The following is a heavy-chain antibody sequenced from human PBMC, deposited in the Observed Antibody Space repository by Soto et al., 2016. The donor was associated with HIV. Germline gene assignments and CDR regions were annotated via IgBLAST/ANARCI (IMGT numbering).Heavy chain of an antibody. CDR1: GGTFSTYT. Sequence: QVQLVQSGAEVKKPGSSVKVSCKAFGGTFSTYTINWVRQAPGQGLEWMGGIIPIFGTANYAQNFQGRVTITADDSTSTAYMELSSLRSEDTAVYYCARGPEGSYYYYYMDVWGKGTTVTVSS. J-gene: IGHJ6*03. V-gene: IGHV1-69*13. CDR2: IIPIFGTA. CDR3: ARGPEGSYYYYYMDV.